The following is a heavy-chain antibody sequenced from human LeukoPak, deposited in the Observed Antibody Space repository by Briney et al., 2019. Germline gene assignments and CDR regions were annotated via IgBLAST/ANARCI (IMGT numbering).Heavy chain of an antibody. J-gene: IGHJ4*02. V-gene: IGHV3-30-3*01. D-gene: IGHD2-2*01. CDR3: ARDHIVVVPAATDYVAVDY. Sequence: PGGSLRLSCAASGFTFSSYAMHWVRQAPGKGLEWVAVISYDGSNKYYADSVKGRFTISRDNSKNTLYLQMNSLRAEDTAVYYCARDHIVVVPAATDYVAVDYWGQGTLVTVSS. CDR2: ISYDGSNK. CDR1: GFTFSSYA.